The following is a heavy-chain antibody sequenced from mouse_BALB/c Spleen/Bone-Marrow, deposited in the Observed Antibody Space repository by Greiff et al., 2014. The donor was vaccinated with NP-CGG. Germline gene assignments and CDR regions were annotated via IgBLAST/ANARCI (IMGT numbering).Heavy chain of an antibody. J-gene: IGHJ3*01. D-gene: IGHD1-1*01. CDR3: AREDYYYGSPFAY. CDR2: ISYDGSN. Sequence: VQLKESGPGLVKPSQSLSLTCSVTCYSITSGYYWNWIRQFPGNKLEWMGYISYDGSNNYNPSLKNRISITRDTSKNQFFLKLNSVTTEDTATYYCAREDYYYGSPFAYWGQGTLVTVSA. V-gene: IGHV3-6*02. CDR1: CYSITSGYY.